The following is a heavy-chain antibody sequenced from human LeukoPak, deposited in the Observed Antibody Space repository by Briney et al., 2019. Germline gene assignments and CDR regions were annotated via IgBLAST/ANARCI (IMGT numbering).Heavy chain of an antibody. CDR2: TYYRSKWYN. Sequence: PSQTLSLTCAISGDSVSRNSAAWNWIRQSPSRGLEWLGRTYYRSKWYNDYAVSVKSRITINPDTSKNQFSLQLNSVTTEDTAVYYCAREPIVVVPAAPNDAFDIWGQGTMVTVSS. CDR3: AREPIVVVPAAPNDAFDI. J-gene: IGHJ3*02. D-gene: IGHD2-2*01. CDR1: GDSVSRNSAA. V-gene: IGHV6-1*01.